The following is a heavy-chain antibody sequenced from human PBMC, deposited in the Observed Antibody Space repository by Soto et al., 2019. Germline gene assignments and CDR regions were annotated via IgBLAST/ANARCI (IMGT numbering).Heavy chain of an antibody. J-gene: IGHJ4*02. CDR2: IMPIFATP. CDR1: GGTFSSYR. CDR3: AREVSSSRFDS. D-gene: IGHD2-2*01. V-gene: IGHV1-69*01. Sequence: QVQLEQSGAEVKKPGSSVKVSCESSGGTFSSYRISWVRQAPGQGLEWMGGIMPIFATPKYAQRFQGRVTISADESTSTAYMELRSLTSDDTAVYYCAREVSSSRFDSWGQGTLVTVSS.